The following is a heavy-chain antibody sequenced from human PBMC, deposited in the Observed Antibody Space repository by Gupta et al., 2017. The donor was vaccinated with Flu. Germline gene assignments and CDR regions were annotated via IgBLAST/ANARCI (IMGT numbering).Heavy chain of an antibody. Sequence: QAPGKGLEWVSGISWNGGSIGNADSVRGRFTICRDNAKNSLYLQMDSLRVEDTALYYCAKDIGYGGSSGRMDVWGQGTTVTVSS. V-gene: IGHV3-9*01. CDR3: AKDIGYGGSSGRMDV. D-gene: IGHD2-15*01. CDR2: ISWNGGSI. J-gene: IGHJ6*02.